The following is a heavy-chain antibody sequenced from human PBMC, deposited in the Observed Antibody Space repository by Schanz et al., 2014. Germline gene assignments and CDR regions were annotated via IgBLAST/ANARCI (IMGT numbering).Heavy chain of an antibody. CDR2: ISYDGRHK. CDR3: AKDDTQVNGMDV. J-gene: IGHJ6*02. V-gene: IGHV3-30*18. CDR1: GFTFSRSG. Sequence: QVQLVESGGGLVQPGRSLRLSCAASGFTFSRSGMHWVRQAPGKGLEWVAIISYDGRHKNYADSVKGRFTISRDNSKNTLHLQMNSLRVEDTAVYYCAKDDTQVNGMDVWGQGTTVTVSS.